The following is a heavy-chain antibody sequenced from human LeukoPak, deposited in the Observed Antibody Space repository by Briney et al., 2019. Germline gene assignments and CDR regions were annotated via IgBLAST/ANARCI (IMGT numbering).Heavy chain of an antibody. CDR1: GYTFTGYY. D-gene: IGHD6-13*01. V-gene: IGHV1-2*02. CDR2: INPNSGGT. Sequence: GASVKVSCKASGYTFTGYYMHWVRHAPGQGLEWMGWINPNSGGTNYAQKFQGRVTMTRDTSISTAYMELSRLRSDDTAVYYCARGRMGIAAAGMGYWGQGTLVTVSS. CDR3: ARGRMGIAAAGMGY. J-gene: IGHJ4*02.